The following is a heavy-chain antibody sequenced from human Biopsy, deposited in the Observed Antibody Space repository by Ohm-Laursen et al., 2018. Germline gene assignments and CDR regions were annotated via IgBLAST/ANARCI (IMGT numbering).Heavy chain of an antibody. V-gene: IGHV4-59*02. CDR3: ARARIKTSGVLIPETYYFDS. Sequence: SETLSLTCTVSGGSVSGYYWSWIRQPPGKGLEWIGNFYYSGSTNYNPSLKSRITMSLDRSKSQVSLRMNSVTAADTAVYYCARARIKTSGVLIPETYYFDSWGQGTRVTVSS. CDR1: GGSVSGYY. CDR2: FYYSGST. J-gene: IGHJ4*02. D-gene: IGHD3-3*01.